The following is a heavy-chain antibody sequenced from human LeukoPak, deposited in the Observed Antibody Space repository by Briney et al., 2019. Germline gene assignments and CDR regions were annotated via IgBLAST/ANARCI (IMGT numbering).Heavy chain of an antibody. D-gene: IGHD3-3*01. CDR2: ISSSSSTI. CDR3: AREDQRYDFWSGYYDFDY. CDR1: GFTFSSYS. Sequence: GGSLRLSCAASGFTFSSYSMNWVRQAPGKGLEWVSYISSSSSTIYYADSVKGRFAISRDNAKNSLYLQMNSLRAEDTAVYYCAREDQRYDFWSGYYDFDYWGQGTLVTVSS. J-gene: IGHJ4*02. V-gene: IGHV3-48*01.